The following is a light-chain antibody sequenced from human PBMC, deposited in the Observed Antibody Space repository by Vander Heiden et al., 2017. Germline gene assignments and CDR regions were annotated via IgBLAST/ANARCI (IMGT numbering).Light chain of an antibody. V-gene: IGKV1-39*01. Sequence: DMQITHSPSSLSASVGDRVTITCRASQNITRYLNSYQQKPGKAPKLLLYAASSLQSAVPSTFSGSGSATAFTLTIIRLLPADFATYYCCQREIHGPTFGQGTRLEMK. CDR3: CQREIHGPT. CDR1: QNITRY. J-gene: IGKJ5*01. CDR2: AAS.